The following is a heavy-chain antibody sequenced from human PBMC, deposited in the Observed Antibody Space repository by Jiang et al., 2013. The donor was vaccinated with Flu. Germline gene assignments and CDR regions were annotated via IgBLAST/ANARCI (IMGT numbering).Heavy chain of an antibody. CDR1: GGSLSDYY. V-gene: IGHV4-34*01. J-gene: IGHJ3*02. Sequence: LLKPSETLSLTCAIYGGSLSDYYWSWIRQPPGKGLEWIGQTNHSGSTNSNPSLKSRVTISVDTSKNQFSLKLSSVTAADTAVYYCAREVEMATINAFDIWGQGTMVTVSS. D-gene: IGHD5-24*01. CDR2: TNHSGST. CDR3: AREVEMATINAFDI.